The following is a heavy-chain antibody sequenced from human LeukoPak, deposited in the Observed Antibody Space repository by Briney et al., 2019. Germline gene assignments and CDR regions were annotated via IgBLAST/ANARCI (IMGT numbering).Heavy chain of an antibody. V-gene: IGHV3-48*03. Sequence: GGSLRLSCAASGFTFSSYEMNWVRQAPGKGLEWVPDISSSGSTIYYADSVKGRFTISRDNAKNSLYLQMNSLRAEDTAVYYCARADCSGGSCYSGCVDYWGQGTLVTVSS. D-gene: IGHD2-15*01. J-gene: IGHJ4*02. CDR2: ISSSGSTI. CDR3: ARADCSGGSCYSGCVDY. CDR1: GFTFSSYE.